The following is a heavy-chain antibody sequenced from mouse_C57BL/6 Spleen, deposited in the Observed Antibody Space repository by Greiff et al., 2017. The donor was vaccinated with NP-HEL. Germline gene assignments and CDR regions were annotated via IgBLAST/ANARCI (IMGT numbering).Heavy chain of an antibody. D-gene: IGHD1-1*01. CDR2: LYPSDSET. Sequence: VQLQQPGAELVRPGSSVKLSCKASGYTFTSYWMDWVKQRPGQGLEWIGNLYPSDSETHYNQKFKDKATLTVDKSSSTAYMQLSSLQSEDSAVYYCARGGTSSPYYFDYWGQGTTLTVSS. CDR3: ARGGTSSPYYFDY. CDR1: GYTFTSYW. V-gene: IGHV1-61*01. J-gene: IGHJ2*01.